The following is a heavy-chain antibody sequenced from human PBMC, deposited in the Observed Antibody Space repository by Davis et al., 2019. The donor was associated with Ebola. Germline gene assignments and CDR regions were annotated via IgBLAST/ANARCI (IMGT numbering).Heavy chain of an antibody. CDR1: GFTFRTYG. CDR3: ARVRTGMRGYFDS. V-gene: IGHV3-30-3*01. D-gene: IGHD1-1*01. CDR2: ISYDGSNK. J-gene: IGHJ4*02. Sequence: PGGSLRLSCAASGFTFRTYGIHWVRQTPGKGLEWVAIISYDGSNKYYADSVKGRFIISRDSSKNTLYLQMNSLRAEDTAVYYCARVRTGMRGYFDSWGQGTLVTVSS.